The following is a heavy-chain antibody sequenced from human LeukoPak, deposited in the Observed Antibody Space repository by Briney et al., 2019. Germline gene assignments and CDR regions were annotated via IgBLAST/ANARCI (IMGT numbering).Heavy chain of an antibody. V-gene: IGHV1-18*01. D-gene: IGHD3-10*01. CDR1: GYTFTSYG. Sequence: ASVKVSCKASGYTFTSYGISWVRQAPGQGLEWMGWISAYNGNTNYAQKLQGRVTMTTDTSTSTAYMELRSLRSDDTAVYYCARSLGMLEAGVLPDDGGFQHWGQGTLVTVSS. CDR3: ARSLGMLEAGVLPDDGGFQH. CDR2: ISAYNGNT. J-gene: IGHJ1*01.